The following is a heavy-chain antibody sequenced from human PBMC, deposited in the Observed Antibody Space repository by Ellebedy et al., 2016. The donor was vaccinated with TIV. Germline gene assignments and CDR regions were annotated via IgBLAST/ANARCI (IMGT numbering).Heavy chain of an antibody. J-gene: IGHJ4*02. Sequence: GESLKISXAASGFTFSSYAMSWVRQAPGKGLEWVSAISVSGGGTYYADSVKGRFTISRDNSKNTLYLQMNSLRAEDTAVYYCAKGVSGSYLIDYWGQGILVTVSS. CDR2: ISVSGGGT. V-gene: IGHV3-23*01. D-gene: IGHD1-26*01. CDR3: AKGVSGSYLIDY. CDR1: GFTFSSYA.